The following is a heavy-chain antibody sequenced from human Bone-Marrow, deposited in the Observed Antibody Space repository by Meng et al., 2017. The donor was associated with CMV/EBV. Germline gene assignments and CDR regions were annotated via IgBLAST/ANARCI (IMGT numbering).Heavy chain of an antibody. CDR2: ISSSSTI. V-gene: IGHV3-69-1*01. Sequence: GESLKISCAASGFTFSDYYMNWVRQAPGKGLEWVSSISSSSTIYYADSVKGRFTISRDNAKNTLYLQMNSLRAEDTAVYYCARGGGPDYWGQGTLVTVSS. J-gene: IGHJ4*02. D-gene: IGHD3-10*01. CDR1: GFTFSDYY. CDR3: ARGGGPDY.